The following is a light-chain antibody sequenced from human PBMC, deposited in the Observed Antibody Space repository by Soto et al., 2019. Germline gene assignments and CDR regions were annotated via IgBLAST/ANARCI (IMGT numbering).Light chain of an antibody. CDR1: QSIGDW. CDR2: KAS. CDR3: QQYFSHPLT. V-gene: IGKV1-5*03. J-gene: IGKJ4*01. Sequence: DIQMTQSPSTLSASVGDRVTITCRASQSIGDWLAWYQQEPGKAPNLLIYKASSLESGVPSRFSGSGSGTEFTLTISSLQPDDFATYFCQQYFSHPLTFGGGIKVEIK.